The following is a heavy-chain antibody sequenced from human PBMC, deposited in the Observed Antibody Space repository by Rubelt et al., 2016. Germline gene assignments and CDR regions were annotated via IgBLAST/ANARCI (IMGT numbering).Heavy chain of an antibody. CDR1: GGSFSGYY. J-gene: IGHJ5*02. CDR3: ARGHWFDP. CDR2: INHSGST. Sequence: QVQLQQWGAGLLKPSETLSLTCAVYGGSFSGYYWSWIRQPPGKGREWIGEINHSGSTNYNPSLKIRVTSSVETSMTTVSRKRSAVTAADTAVYYCARGHWFDPWGQGTLVTVSS. V-gene: IGHV4-34*01.